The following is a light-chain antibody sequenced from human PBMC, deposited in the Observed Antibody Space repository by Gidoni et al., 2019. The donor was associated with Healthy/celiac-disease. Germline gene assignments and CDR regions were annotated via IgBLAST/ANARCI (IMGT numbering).Light chain of an antibody. V-gene: IGLV3-1*01. CDR1: KLGDNY. J-gene: IGLJ2*01. Sequence: SYELTQPPSVSVSPGQTASITCSGDKLGDNYACWYQQKPGQSPVLVIYQDSKRPSGIPERFSGSNSGNTATLTISGTQAMDEADYYCQAWDSGVVFGGGTKLTVL. CDR2: QDS. CDR3: QAWDSGVV.